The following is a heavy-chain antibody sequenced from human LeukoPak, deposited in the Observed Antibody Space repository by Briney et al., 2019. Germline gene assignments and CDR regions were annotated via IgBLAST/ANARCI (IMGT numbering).Heavy chain of an antibody. CDR3: ARGVEEEQQLSFDY. V-gene: IGHV4-59*01. CDR2: IYYSGST. Sequence: SETLSLTCTSSGGSISPYYWSWIRQPPGKGLECIGYIYYSGSTNYSPSLKSRVTISLDTSKNQFSLKLNSVTAADTAVYYCARGVEEEQQLSFDYWGQGTLVTVSS. J-gene: IGHJ4*02. D-gene: IGHD6-13*01. CDR1: GGSISPYY.